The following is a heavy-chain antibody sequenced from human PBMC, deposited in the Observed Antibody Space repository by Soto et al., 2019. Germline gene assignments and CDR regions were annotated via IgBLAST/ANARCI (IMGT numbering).Heavy chain of an antibody. CDR2: IYYSGST. D-gene: IGHD1-26*01. V-gene: IGHV4-59*08. CDR1: GGSISSYY. Sequence: PSETLSLTCTVSGGSISSYYWSWIRQPPGKGLEWIGYIYYSGSTNYNPSLKSRVTISVDTSNNQFFLKLSSVTAADTAVYYCARRYGGNLDYWGQGTLVTVSS. CDR3: ARRYGGNLDY. J-gene: IGHJ4*02.